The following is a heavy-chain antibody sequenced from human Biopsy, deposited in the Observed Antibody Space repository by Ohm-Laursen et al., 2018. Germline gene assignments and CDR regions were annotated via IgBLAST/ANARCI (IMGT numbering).Heavy chain of an antibody. CDR3: ARDLK. CDR1: GFTFSAHE. CDR2: ISFTGTSS. Sequence: SLRLSCAASGFTFSAHEMNWVRQAPGKGLEWVSYISFTGTSSYYADSVKGRFTISRDNAKNSLYLQMNSLRAEDTGIYYCARDLKWGQGTLVTVSS. V-gene: IGHV3-48*03. J-gene: IGHJ4*02.